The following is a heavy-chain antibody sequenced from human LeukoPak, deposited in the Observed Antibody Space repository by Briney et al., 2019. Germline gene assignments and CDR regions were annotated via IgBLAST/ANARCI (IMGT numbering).Heavy chain of an antibody. J-gene: IGHJ4*02. CDR2: ISGSGGST. V-gene: IGHV3-23*01. CDR1: GFTYSSYA. D-gene: IGHD6-19*01. Sequence: GGSLRLSCAASGFTYSSYAMSWVRQAPGKGLESVSAISGSGGSTYYADSVKGRFTISRDNSKNTLYLQMNSLRAEDTVVYYCAKGVAVPEFDYWGQGTLVTVSS. CDR3: AKGVAVPEFDY.